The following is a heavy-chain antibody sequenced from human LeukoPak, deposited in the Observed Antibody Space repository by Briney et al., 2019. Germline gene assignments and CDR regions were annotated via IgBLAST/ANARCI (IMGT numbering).Heavy chain of an antibody. V-gene: IGHV4-4*07. Sequence: SETLSLTCTVSGGSISSYYLSWIRQPAGKGLEWIGRIYTSGSTNYNPSLRSRVTISVDTSKNQFSLKLSSVTAADTAVYYCASFGYSSSWYENWFDPWGQGTLVTVSS. CDR3: ASFGYSSSWYENWFDP. J-gene: IGHJ5*02. CDR1: GGSISSYY. D-gene: IGHD6-13*01. CDR2: IYTSGST.